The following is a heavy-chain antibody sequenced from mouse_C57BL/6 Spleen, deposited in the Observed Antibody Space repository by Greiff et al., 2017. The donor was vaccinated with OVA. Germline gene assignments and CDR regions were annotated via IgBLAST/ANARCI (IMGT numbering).Heavy chain of an antibody. Sequence: EVQLQQSGPELVKPGASVKISCKASGYSFTGYYMNWVKQSPEKSLEWIGEINPSTGGTTYNQKFKAKATLTVDKSSSTAYMQLKSLTSEDSAVYYCARGDSSPFDYWGQGTTLTVSS. CDR1: GYSFTGYY. CDR3: ARGDSSPFDY. CDR2: INPSTGGT. D-gene: IGHD1-1*01. J-gene: IGHJ2*01. V-gene: IGHV1-42*01.